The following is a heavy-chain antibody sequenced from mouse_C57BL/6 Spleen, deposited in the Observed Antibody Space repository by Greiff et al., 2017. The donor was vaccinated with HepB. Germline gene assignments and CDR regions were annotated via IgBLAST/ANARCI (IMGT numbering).Heavy chain of an antibody. CDR3: SRSGDGYYVLYYFDY. J-gene: IGHJ2*01. D-gene: IGHD2-3*01. V-gene: IGHV1-80*01. CDR1: GYAFSSYW. CDR2: IYPGDGDT. Sequence: VQLQQSGAELVKPGASVKISCKASGYAFSSYWMNWVKQRPGKGLEWIGQIYPGDGDTNYNGKFKGKATLTADKSSSTAYMQLSSLTSEDSAVYFCSRSGDGYYVLYYFDYWGQGTTLTVSS.